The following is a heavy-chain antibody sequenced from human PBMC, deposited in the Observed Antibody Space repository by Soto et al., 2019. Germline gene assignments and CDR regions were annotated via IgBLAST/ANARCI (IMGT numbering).Heavy chain of an antibody. CDR3: VRQQDDVGSSTFYSTFDI. Sequence: EVQLVESGGGLVQPGGSLRLSCVGSGFTFNNHWMTWVRQAPGRGLEWVASIKQDESEKFYVDSVKGRFTISRDNAKNSLHLQMYTLRGEDTAVYYCVRQQDDVGSSTFYSTFDIWGQGTKVTVSS. D-gene: IGHD3-3*02. CDR2: IKQDESEK. CDR1: GFTFNNHW. J-gene: IGHJ3*02. V-gene: IGHV3-7*04.